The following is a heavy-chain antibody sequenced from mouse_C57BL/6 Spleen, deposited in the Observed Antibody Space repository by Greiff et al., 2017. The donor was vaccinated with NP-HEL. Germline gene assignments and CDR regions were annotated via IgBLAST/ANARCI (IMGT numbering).Heavy chain of an antibody. CDR1: GYTFTSYW. J-gene: IGHJ2*01. Sequence: VQLQQPGTELVKPGASVKLSCKASGYTFTSYWMHWVKQRPGQGLEWIGNINPSNGGTNYNEKFKSKATLTVDKSSSTAYMQLSSLTSEDSAVYYCARVGGYDQTAQAFFDYWGQGTTLTVSS. CDR2: INPSNGGT. V-gene: IGHV1-53*01. CDR3: ARVGGYDQTAQAFFDY. D-gene: IGHD3-2*02.